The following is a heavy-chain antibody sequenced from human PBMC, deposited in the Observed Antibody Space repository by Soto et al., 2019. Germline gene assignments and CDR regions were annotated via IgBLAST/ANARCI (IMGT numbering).Heavy chain of an antibody. V-gene: IGHV1-8*01. CDR1: GYSFTGYD. CDR2: LNPNTGGT. D-gene: IGHD1-20*01. Sequence: PSVKVSCKASGYSFTGYDINWVRQATGQGLEWMGWLNPNTGGTGYSQKFQGRLTLTRDTSIATAYMELTSLTSEDAAVYFCARARGTITTSDFWGQGTQVTVSS. CDR3: ARARGTITTSDF. J-gene: IGHJ4*02.